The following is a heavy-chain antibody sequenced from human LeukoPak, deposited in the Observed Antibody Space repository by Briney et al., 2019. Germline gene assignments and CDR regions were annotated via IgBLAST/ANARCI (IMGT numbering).Heavy chain of an antibody. Sequence: SETLSLTCTVSDGSISTYYWSWIRQPPGKGLEWIGYIYYGGTTNYSPSLKSRVTISVDTSKNQFSLMLTSVTTADTAVYFCARAAPGYSSSFDYWGQGALVTVSS. V-gene: IGHV4-59*01. CDR1: DGSISTYY. CDR2: IYYGGTT. J-gene: IGHJ4*02. D-gene: IGHD6-13*01. CDR3: ARAAPGYSSSFDY.